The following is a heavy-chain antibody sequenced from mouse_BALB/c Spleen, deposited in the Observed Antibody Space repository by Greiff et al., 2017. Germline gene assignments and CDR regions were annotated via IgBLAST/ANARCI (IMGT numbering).Heavy chain of an antibody. Sequence: EVKLMESGAELVKPGASVKLSCTASGFNIKDTYMHWVKQRPEQGLEWIGRIDPANGNTKYDPKFQGKATITADTSSNTAYLQLSSLTSEDTAVYYCARGDYDGAWFAYWGQGTLVTVSA. J-gene: IGHJ3*01. V-gene: IGHV14-3*02. CDR1: GFNIKDTY. D-gene: IGHD2-4*01. CDR3: ARGDYDGAWFAY. CDR2: IDPANGNT.